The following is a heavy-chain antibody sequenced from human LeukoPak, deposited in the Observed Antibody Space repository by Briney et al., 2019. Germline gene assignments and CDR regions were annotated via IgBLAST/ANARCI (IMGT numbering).Heavy chain of an antibody. D-gene: IGHD6-13*01. CDR3: ARDSSTPGWFDP. CDR2: IYYSGST. J-gene: IGHJ5*02. Sequence: SETLSLTCAVSGGSISSYYWSWIRQPPGKGLEWIGYIYYSGSTNYNPSLKSRVTISVDTSKNQFSLKLSSVTAADTAVYYCARDSSTPGWFDPWGQGTLVTVSS. CDR1: GGSISSYY. V-gene: IGHV4-59*01.